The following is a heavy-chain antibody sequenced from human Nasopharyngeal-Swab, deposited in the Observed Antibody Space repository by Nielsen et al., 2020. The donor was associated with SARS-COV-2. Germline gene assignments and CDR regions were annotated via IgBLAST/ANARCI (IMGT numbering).Heavy chain of an antibody. CDR3: ASGPFGPGDSYYYYGLDV. Sequence: SETLSLTCTVSGDSIRSTTFYWGWIRQPPGKGLEWIGSIHNSGTPYYIPSLKRRVTMSVDTTKNQLSLKMRSVTAADTAVYYCASGPFGPGDSYYYYGLDVWGQGTTVTVSS. V-gene: IGHV4-39*07. D-gene: IGHD3/OR15-3a*01. CDR2: IHNSGTP. CDR1: GDSIRSTTFY. J-gene: IGHJ6*02.